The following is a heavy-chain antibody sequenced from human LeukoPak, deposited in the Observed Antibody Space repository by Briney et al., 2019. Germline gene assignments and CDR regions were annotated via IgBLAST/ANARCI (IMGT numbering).Heavy chain of an antibody. Sequence: GGSLRLSCAASGFTFSSYAMSWARQAPGKGLEWVSVISGSVGSTYYADSGKGRFTISRDNSKNTLYLQMNSLRAEDTAVYYCAKVLPSRDGYNDAFDIWGQGTMVTVSS. V-gene: IGHV3-23*01. CDR1: GFTFSSYA. CDR2: ISGSVGST. J-gene: IGHJ3*02. CDR3: AKVLPSRDGYNDAFDI. D-gene: IGHD5-24*01.